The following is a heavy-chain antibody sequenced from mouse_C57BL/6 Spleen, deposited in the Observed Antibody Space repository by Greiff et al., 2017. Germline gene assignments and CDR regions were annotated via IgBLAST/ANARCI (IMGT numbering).Heavy chain of an antibody. D-gene: IGHD2-1*01. CDR3: ARDGNYDVFAY. V-gene: IGHV1-4*01. CDR1: GYTFTSYT. Sequence: QVQLKESGAELARPGASVKMSCKASGYTFTSYTMHWVKQRPGQGLEWIGYINPSSGYTKYNQKFKDKATLTADKSSSTAYMQLSSLTSEDSAVYYCARDGNYDVFAYWGQGTLVTVSA. J-gene: IGHJ3*01. CDR2: INPSSGYT.